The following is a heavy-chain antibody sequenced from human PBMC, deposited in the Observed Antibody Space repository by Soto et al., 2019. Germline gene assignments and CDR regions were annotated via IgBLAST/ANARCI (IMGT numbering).Heavy chain of an antibody. CDR2: TFYRSRWYR. J-gene: IGHJ4*02. CDR1: GDSVSTNCGA. Sequence: SQTPSLTCAISGDSVSTNCGAWNWIRQSPSRGLEWQGRTFYRSRWYRDYADSVKGRINNTTATSKYQFSLQLSCVTPEDTAVYYCGRAGSTIYRLHHYFDYWGQGTLVTVSS. V-gene: IGHV6-1*01. D-gene: IGHD3-3*01. CDR3: GRAGSTIYRLHHYFDY.